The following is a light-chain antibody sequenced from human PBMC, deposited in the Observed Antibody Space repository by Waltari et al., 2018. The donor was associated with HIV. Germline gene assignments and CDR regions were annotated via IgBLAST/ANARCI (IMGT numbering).Light chain of an antibody. J-gene: IGLJ1*01. CDR2: DVS. CDR3: CSYAGTYV. CDR1: SSDIGTYHH. Sequence: QSALTQPRSVPRSPGQSVTISCTGTSSDIGTYHHVSWYQQHQSKAPKLMIYDVSQRPSGVPDRFSGSKSGNTASLTISGLQAEDEADYYCCSYAGTYVFGTGTKVTVL. V-gene: IGLV2-11*01.